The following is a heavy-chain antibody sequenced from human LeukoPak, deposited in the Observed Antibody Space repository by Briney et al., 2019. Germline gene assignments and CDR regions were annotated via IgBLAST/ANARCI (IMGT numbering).Heavy chain of an antibody. V-gene: IGHV3-23*01. CDR2: ISGSGGST. CDR1: GFTFSSYA. Sequence: GGSLRLSCAASGFTFSSYAMSWVRQAPGKGLEWVSAISGSGGSTYYADSVKGRFTISRDNSKNTLYLQMNSLRAEDTAVYYCARAAPVLRYFDWLFPNPDYWGQGTLVTVSS. CDR3: ARAAPVLRYFDWLFPNPDY. J-gene: IGHJ4*02. D-gene: IGHD3-9*01.